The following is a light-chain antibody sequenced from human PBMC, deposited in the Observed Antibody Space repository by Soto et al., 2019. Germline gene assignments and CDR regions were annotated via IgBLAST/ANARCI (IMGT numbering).Light chain of an antibody. CDR3: QSYDTSLRVL. Sequence: QSVLTQPPSVSGAPGQRVTISCTGSSSNIGAGYDVHWYQQLPGTAPKLLIYDNNNRPSGVPDRLSGSKSGTSASLAITGLQAEDEADYYCQSYDTSLRVLFGGGTKVTVL. CDR2: DNN. J-gene: IGLJ2*01. CDR1: SSNIGAGYD. V-gene: IGLV1-40*01.